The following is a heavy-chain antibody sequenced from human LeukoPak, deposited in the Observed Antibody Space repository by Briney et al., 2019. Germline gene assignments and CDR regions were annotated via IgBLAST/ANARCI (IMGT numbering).Heavy chain of an antibody. J-gene: IGHJ4*02. CDR2: ISSSSSYI. CDR1: GFTFSSYS. V-gene: IGHV3-21*01. Sequence: GGSLRLPCAASGFTFSSYSMNWVRQAPGKGLEWVSSISSSSSYIYYADSVKGRFTISRDNAKNSLYLQMNSLRAEDTAVYYCARAVGMITFRGVIAYDYWGQGTLVTVSS. D-gene: IGHD3-16*02. CDR3: ARAVGMITFRGVIAYDY.